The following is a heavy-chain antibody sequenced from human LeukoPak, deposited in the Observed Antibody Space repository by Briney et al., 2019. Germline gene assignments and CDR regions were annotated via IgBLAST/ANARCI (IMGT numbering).Heavy chain of an antibody. CDR2: ISSSGTYT. J-gene: IGHJ4*02. D-gene: IGHD6-13*01. V-gene: IGHV3-23*01. CDR3: AKGGQYSSSWYNY. CDR1: GFTFSSYA. Sequence: GGSLRLSCAASGFTFSSYAMSWVRQAPAKGPEWLSSISSSGTYTYYADSVKGRFTISRDNSKSTLYLQMNSLRAEDTAVYYCAKGGQYSSSWYNYWGQGTLVTVSS.